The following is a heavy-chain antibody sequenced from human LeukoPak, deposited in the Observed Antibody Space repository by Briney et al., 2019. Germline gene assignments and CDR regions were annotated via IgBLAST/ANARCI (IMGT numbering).Heavy chain of an antibody. Sequence: SETLSLTCAVSSYSISSGFYWGWIRQPPGKGLEWIGSIYYSGTTYYNPSLKSRVTISVDTSKNQFSLKLSSATAADTAVYYCARARGGTYADFDYWGQGTLVTVSS. CDR1: SYSISSGFY. J-gene: IGHJ4*02. V-gene: IGHV4-38-2*01. CDR2: IYYSGTT. CDR3: ARARGGTYADFDY. D-gene: IGHD1-26*01.